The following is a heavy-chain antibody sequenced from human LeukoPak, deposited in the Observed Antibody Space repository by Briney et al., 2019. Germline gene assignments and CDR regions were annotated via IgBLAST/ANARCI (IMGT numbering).Heavy chain of an antibody. Sequence: SVKVSCKASGGTFSSYAISWVRQAPGQGLEWMGGIIPIFGTANYAQKFQGRVTITTDESTSTAYMELSSLRSEDTAVYYCARARSGEATAFDYWGQGTLVTVSS. CDR1: GGTFSSYA. J-gene: IGHJ4*02. D-gene: IGHD5-12*01. CDR3: ARARSGEATAFDY. CDR2: IIPIFGTA. V-gene: IGHV1-69*05.